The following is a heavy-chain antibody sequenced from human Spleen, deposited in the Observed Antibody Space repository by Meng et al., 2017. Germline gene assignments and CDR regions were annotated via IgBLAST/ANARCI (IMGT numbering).Heavy chain of an antibody. CDR1: GLTFSSFA. D-gene: IGHD3-3*01. CDR2: ISHDGSGT. V-gene: IGHV3-30*04. J-gene: IGHJ4*02. Sequence: GESLKISCAASGLTFSSFAMHWVRQAPGKGLEWVAVISHDGSGTYYADSVKGRFTISRDNAKNTLYLQMNSLGADDTAVYYCARDLGWVLFDYWGQGALVTVSS. CDR3: ARDLGWVLFDY.